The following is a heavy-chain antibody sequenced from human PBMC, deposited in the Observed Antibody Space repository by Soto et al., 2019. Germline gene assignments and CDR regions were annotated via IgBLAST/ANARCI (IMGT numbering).Heavy chain of an antibody. CDR2: IYYSGST. V-gene: IGHV4-59*01. D-gene: IGHD3-10*01. J-gene: IGHJ6*02. CDR3: ARDVGMTMVRGVIITRPYYYGMDV. CDR1: GGSISSYY. Sequence: SEILSLTCTVSGGSISSYYWRWIRQPPGKGLEWIGYIYYSGSTNYNPSLKSRVNISVDTSKNQFSLKLSSVTAADTAAYYCARDVGMTMVRGVIITRPYYYGMDVWGQGTTVTVSS.